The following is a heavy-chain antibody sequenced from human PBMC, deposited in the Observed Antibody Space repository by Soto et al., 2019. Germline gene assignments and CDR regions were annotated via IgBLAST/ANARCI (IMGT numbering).Heavy chain of an antibody. D-gene: IGHD3-3*01. CDR3: ATDWSAIAYGLDV. CDR1: GFSFSPYG. J-gene: IGHJ6*02. V-gene: IGHV3-48*02. CDR2: ISSTSTTM. Sequence: EVRLVESGGGLVQPGGSLRLSCAASGFSFSPYGMNWVRQAPGRGLEWISYISSTSTTMYYSDSVKSRCDISRHEARNSLSLQMNYVRDDDTAVYYCATDWSAIAYGLDVWGQGTTVTVSS.